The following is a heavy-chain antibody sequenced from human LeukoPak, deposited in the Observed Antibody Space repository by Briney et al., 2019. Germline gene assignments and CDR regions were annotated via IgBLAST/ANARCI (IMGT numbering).Heavy chain of an antibody. CDR3: ARAERDYYDSSGYLDFDY. Sequence: ASVKVSCKASGYTFTSYGISWVRQAPGQGLEWMGWISAYNGNTNYAQKLQGRVTMTTDTSTSTAYMELRSLRSDDTAVYYCARAERDYYDSSGYLDFDYWGQGTLVTVSS. V-gene: IGHV1-18*01. CDR2: ISAYNGNT. CDR1: GYTFTSYG. D-gene: IGHD3-22*01. J-gene: IGHJ4*02.